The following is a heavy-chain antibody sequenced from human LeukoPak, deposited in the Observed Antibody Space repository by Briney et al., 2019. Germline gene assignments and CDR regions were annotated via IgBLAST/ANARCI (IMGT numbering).Heavy chain of an antibody. J-gene: IGHJ6*03. CDR3: ATASDTVTTVYYYYYMDV. CDR1: GYTFTGYY. D-gene: IGHD4-17*01. CDR2: INPNSGGT. Sequence: ASVKVSCKPSGYTFTGYYIQWVRQAPRQGLEWMGWINPNSGGTNYAQKFQGRVTMTRDTSISTAYMELSRLRSDDTAVYYCATASDTVTTVYYYYYMDVWGKGTTVTVSS. V-gene: IGHV1-2*02.